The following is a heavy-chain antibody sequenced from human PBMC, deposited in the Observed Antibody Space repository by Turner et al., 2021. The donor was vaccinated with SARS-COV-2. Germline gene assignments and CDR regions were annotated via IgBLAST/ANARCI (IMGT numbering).Heavy chain of an antibody. D-gene: IGHD3-10*01. Sequence: EVQLVESGEGLVQPGGSLRLSCAASGFTFSNYDMHWVRQATGKGLEWVSAVGTAGDTYYPGSVKGRFTISRENGKNSLYLQMNSLRAGDTAVYYCARAKFRGLISWFDPWGQGTLVTVSS. CDR2: VGTAGDT. CDR1: GFTFSNYD. J-gene: IGHJ5*02. V-gene: IGHV3-13*04. CDR3: ARAKFRGLISWFDP.